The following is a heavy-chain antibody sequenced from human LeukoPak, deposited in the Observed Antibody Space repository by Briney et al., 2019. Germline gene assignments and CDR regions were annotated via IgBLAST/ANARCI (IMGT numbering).Heavy chain of an antibody. J-gene: IGHJ4*02. V-gene: IGHV5-51*01. D-gene: IGHD6-13*01. Sequence: GESLKISCKGSGYSFTSYWIGWVRQMPGKGLEWMGIIYPADSDTRYSPSFQGQVTISADKSISTAYLQWSSPKASDTAMYYCARHPYSSSWYLDYWGQGTLVTVSS. CDR2: IYPADSDT. CDR3: ARHPYSSSWYLDY. CDR1: GYSFTSYW.